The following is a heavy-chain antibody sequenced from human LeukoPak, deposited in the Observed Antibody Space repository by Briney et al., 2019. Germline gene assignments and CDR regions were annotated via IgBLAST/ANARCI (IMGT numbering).Heavy chain of an antibody. J-gene: IGHJ4*02. CDR3: AKGGSYYDYVWGSYRPILFDY. Sequence: GGSLRLSCAASGFTFSSYAMSWVRQAPGKGLEWVSAISGSGGSTYYADSVKGRFTISRDNSKNTLYLQMNSLRAEDTAVYYCAKGGSYYDYVWGSYRPILFDYRGQGTLVTVSS. CDR2: ISGSGGST. D-gene: IGHD3-16*02. V-gene: IGHV3-23*01. CDR1: GFTFSSYA.